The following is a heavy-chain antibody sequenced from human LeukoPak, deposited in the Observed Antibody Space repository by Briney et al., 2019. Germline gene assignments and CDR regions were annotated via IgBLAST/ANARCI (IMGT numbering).Heavy chain of an antibody. D-gene: IGHD5-24*01. V-gene: IGHV4-61*05. CDR3: ARLGDGYNSPFYFDY. Sequence: SETLSLTCTVSGGSINSGSHYWGWIRQPPGKGLEWIGYSDYSGNTYYNPSLKSRVTISVDTSENQFSLNLNSVTAADTAVYFCARLGDGYNSPFYFDYWGQGTLVTVSS. CDR2: SDYSGNT. J-gene: IGHJ4*02. CDR1: GGSINSGSHY.